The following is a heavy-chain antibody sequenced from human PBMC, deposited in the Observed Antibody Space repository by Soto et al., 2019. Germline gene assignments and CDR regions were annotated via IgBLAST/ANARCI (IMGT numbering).Heavy chain of an antibody. CDR1: GGSISSYY. V-gene: IGHV4-59*01. CDR2: IYYSGST. J-gene: IGHJ5*02. Sequence: EPLSLTCTVSGGSISSYYWSWIRQPPGKGLEWIGYIYYSGSTNYNPSLKSRVTISVDTSKNQFSLKLSSVTAADTAVYYCARDSLGYCSSTSCPGFDPWGQGTLVTVSS. D-gene: IGHD2-2*01. CDR3: ARDSLGYCSSTSCPGFDP.